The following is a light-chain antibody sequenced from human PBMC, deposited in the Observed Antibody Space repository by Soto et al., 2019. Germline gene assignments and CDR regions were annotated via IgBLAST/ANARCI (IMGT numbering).Light chain of an antibody. CDR3: QQYGSSPPIT. CDR2: GAS. Sequence: EIVLTQSLGTLSLSQGERATLSCRASQSVSSSYLAWYQQKPGQAPRLLIYGASSRATGIPDRFSGSGSGTDFTLTISRLEPEDFAVYYCQQYGSSPPITFGQGTRLEI. V-gene: IGKV3-20*01. J-gene: IGKJ5*01. CDR1: QSVSSSY.